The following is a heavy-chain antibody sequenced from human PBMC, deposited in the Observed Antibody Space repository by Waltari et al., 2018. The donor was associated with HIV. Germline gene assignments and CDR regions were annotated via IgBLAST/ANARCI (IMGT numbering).Heavy chain of an antibody. D-gene: IGHD4-17*01. Sequence: EVQLVESGGDLIQPGGSLRLSCIASEFTVSNSYMSWVRQAPGKGLEWVSSIYSDGRTYYADSVKGRFTISRDNYKNTLYLQMNSLRVEDTAVYYCARDTYGGMGGVDSWGQGTLVTVSS. V-gene: IGHV3-53*01. CDR2: IYSDGRT. CDR1: EFTVSNSY. J-gene: IGHJ4*02. CDR3: ARDTYGGMGGVDS.